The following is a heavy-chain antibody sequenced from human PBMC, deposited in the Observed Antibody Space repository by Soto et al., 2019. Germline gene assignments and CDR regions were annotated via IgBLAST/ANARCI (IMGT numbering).Heavy chain of an antibody. Sequence: GGSLRLSCAASGFTFSDYYMSWIRQAPGKGLEWVSYISSSGSTIYYADSVKGRFTISRDNAKNSLYLQMNSLRAEDTAVYYCARDFLDFDDAFDIWGQGTMVTVSS. CDR3: ARDFLDFDDAFDI. V-gene: IGHV3-11*01. D-gene: IGHD1-1*01. J-gene: IGHJ3*02. CDR1: GFTFSDYY. CDR2: ISSSGSTI.